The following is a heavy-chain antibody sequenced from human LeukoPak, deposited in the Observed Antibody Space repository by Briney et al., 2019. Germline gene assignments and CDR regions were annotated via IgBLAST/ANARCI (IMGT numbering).Heavy chain of an antibody. CDR3: ARTAMVRGGGSYYYYGMDV. CDR2: IYYSGST. J-gene: IGHJ6*02. V-gene: IGHV4-61*08. CDR1: GGSVSSGDYY. D-gene: IGHD3-10*01. Sequence: SETLSLTCTVSGGSVSSGDYYWTWIRQLPGKGLEWIGYIYYSGSTNYNPSLKSRVTISVDTSKNQFSLKLSSVTAADTAVYYCARTAMVRGGGSYYYYGMDVWGQGTTVTVSS.